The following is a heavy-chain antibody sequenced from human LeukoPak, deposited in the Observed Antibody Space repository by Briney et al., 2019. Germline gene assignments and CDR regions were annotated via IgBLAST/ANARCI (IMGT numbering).Heavy chain of an antibody. Sequence: SETLSLTCGVYGGSFYGYCWSWIRQPPGKGLEWIGEINHSGSTNYNPSLKSRVTISVDTSKNHFSPKLSPVTAADTAVYYCARDYCDGSGYYYARRITLFDYWGQGTLVTVSS. J-gene: IGHJ4*01. CDR1: GGSFYGYC. V-gene: IGHV4-34*01. CDR3: ARDYCDGSGYYYARRITLFDY. CDR2: INHSGST. D-gene: IGHD3-22*01.